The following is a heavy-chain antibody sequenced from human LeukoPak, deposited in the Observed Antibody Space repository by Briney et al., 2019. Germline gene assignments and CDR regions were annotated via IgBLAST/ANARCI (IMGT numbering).Heavy chain of an antibody. CDR2: VNGNGDTT. CDR3: ASEPTGTFDY. J-gene: IGHJ4*02. Sequence: GGSLRLSCAASGLTFSSYTMHWVRQAPGKGLESASAVNGNGDTTYYAKSVKERFTISRDNSKNTLYLQMGSLRAEDTAVYYCASEPTGTFDYWGQGTLVTVSS. D-gene: IGHD4-17*01. V-gene: IGHV3-64*01. CDR1: GLTFSSYT.